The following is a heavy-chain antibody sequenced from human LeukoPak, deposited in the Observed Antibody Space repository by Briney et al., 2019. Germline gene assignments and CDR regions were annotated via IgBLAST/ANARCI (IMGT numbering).Heavy chain of an antibody. CDR2: ISAYNGNT. CDR3: ARDTAAVAGPNWYDP. V-gene: IGHV1-18*01. D-gene: IGHD6-19*01. J-gene: IGHJ5*02. Sequence: ASVEVSCKASGYTFTSYGISWGRQAPGQGLEWMGWISAYNGNTNYAQKLQGRGTMTTDTSTSTAYMELRSLRSDDTAVYYCARDTAAVAGPNWYDPWGQGTLVTVSS. CDR1: GYTFTSYG.